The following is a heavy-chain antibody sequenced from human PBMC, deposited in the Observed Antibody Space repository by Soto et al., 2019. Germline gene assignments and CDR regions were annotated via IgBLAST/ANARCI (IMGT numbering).Heavy chain of an antibody. J-gene: IGHJ4*02. Sequence: SETLSLTCTVSGGSISSYYWSWIRQPPGKGLEWIGYIYYSGSTNYNPSLKSRVTISVDTTKNQFSLKLSSVTAADTAVYYWARHGAGPDFDYWGQGTLVTVSS. V-gene: IGHV4-59*08. D-gene: IGHD6-19*01. CDR3: ARHGAGPDFDY. CDR1: GGSISSYY. CDR2: IYYSGST.